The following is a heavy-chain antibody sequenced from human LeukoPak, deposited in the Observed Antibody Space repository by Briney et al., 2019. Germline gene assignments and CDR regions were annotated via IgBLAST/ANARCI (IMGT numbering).Heavy chain of an antibody. Sequence: GGSLRLSCAASGFTFSSYAMSWVRQAPGEGLEWVSAISGSGGSTYYADSVKGRFTISRDNSKNTLYLQMNSLRAEDTAVYYCAKDLAYCGGDCYPDAFDIWGQGTMVTVSS. D-gene: IGHD2-21*02. CDR2: ISGSGGST. CDR3: AKDLAYCGGDCYPDAFDI. V-gene: IGHV3-23*01. CDR1: GFTFSSYA. J-gene: IGHJ3*02.